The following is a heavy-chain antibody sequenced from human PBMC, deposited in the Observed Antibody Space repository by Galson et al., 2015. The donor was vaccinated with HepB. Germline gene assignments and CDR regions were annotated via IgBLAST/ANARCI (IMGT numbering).Heavy chain of an antibody. D-gene: IGHD3-3*02. CDR3: VTSAHF. CDR2: IKSNSDGGTR. Sequence: SLRLSCAASGFTFSKVWMNWVRQAPGKGLEWVGRIKSNSDGGTRDYAALVKGRFTISRDDSKNTLYLQMNSLKSEDTAVYYCVTSAHFWGQGTLVTVSS. CDR1: GFTFSKVW. V-gene: IGHV3-15*01. J-gene: IGHJ4*02.